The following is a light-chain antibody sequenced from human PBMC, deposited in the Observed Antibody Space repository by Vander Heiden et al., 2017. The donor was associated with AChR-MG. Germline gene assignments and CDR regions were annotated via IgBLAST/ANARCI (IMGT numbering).Light chain of an antibody. J-gene: IGLJ1*01. CDR3: CSYAGSSTYV. CDR2: EVS. V-gene: IGLV2-23*02. Sequence: QSALTQPASVSGSPGQSITISCTGTSSDVGSYNLVSWYQQHPGKAPKLMIYEVSKRPSGVSNRFSGSKSGKFGSLTISGLQEEDDADYYCCSYAGSSTYVFGTGTKVTVL. CDR1: SSDVGSYNL.